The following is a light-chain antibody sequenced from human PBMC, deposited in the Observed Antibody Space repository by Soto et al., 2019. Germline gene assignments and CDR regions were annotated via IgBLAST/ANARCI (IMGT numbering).Light chain of an antibody. V-gene: IGLV1-40*01. J-gene: IGLJ2*01. Sequence: QLVLTQPPSVSGAPGQRVTISCSGSSSNIETGYDVHWYQQLPGTAPKLLIYGNSIRASGVPDRFSGSKSGPSASLDITGLQAEDEADYYCQSYDSSLSGLVFGGGTKLTVL. CDR2: GNS. CDR3: QSYDSSLSGLV. CDR1: SSNIETGYD.